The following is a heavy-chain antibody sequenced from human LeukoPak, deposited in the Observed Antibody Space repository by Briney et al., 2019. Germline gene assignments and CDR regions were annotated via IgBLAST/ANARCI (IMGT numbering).Heavy chain of an antibody. V-gene: IGHV4-39*07. Sequence: SETLSLTCTVSGGSISSSSYYWGWIRQPPGKGLEWIGSIYYSGSTYYHPSLKSRVTISVDTSKNQFSLKLSSVTAADTAVYYCARLPLRYFDWYPPTFDYWGQGTLVTVSS. CDR1: GGSISSSSYY. J-gene: IGHJ4*02. CDR2: IYYSGST. CDR3: ARLPLRYFDWYPPTFDY. D-gene: IGHD3-9*01.